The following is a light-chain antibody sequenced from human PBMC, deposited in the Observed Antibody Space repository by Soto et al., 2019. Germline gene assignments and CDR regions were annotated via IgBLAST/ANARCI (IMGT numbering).Light chain of an antibody. J-gene: IGLJ1*01. CDR3: SSYTTSSTRV. CDR2: EVT. Sequence: LAQLASMSGSPGQSIAICCTGSSSDVGIYNYVSWYQQHPGKVPKLIIYEVTNRPSGVSNRFSGSKSGNTASLTISGLQAEDEADYYCSSYTTSSTRVFGTGTKVAVL. V-gene: IGLV2-14*01. CDR1: SSDVGIYNY.